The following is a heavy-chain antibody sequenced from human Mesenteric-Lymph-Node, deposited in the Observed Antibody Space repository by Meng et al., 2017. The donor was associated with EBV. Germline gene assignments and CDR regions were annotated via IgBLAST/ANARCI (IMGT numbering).Heavy chain of an antibody. D-gene: IGHD6-19*01. CDR1: GDSIRRYYY. V-gene: IGHV4-30-4*01. Sequence: QGPPRGSGARPVKRSQPMSHTCAVSGDSIRRYYYMTWSRHPPGKGLEWIGNIYYSGSTYYHPSLNSRVTISPDTSKNQFSLKLTSVTAADTAVYYCARERSVTGRVRFDYWGQGTLVTVSS. CDR3: ARERSVTGRVRFDY. CDR2: IYYSGST. J-gene: IGHJ4*02.